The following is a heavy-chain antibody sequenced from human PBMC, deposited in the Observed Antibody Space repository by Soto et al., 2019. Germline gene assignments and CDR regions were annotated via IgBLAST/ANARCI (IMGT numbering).Heavy chain of an antibody. CDR1: NGSINTYY. J-gene: IGHJ6*02. V-gene: IGHV4-4*07. Sequence: SETLSLTCTVTNGSINTYYWSWVRQPAGKGLEWIGRIFSSGTTDYSPSLKRRVTMSIDTSKNQLSLRLRSVTAADTAVYYCARGPRGQLSGMDVWGQGTTVTVSS. CDR2: IFSSGTT. CDR3: ARGPRGQLSGMDV. D-gene: IGHD6-13*01.